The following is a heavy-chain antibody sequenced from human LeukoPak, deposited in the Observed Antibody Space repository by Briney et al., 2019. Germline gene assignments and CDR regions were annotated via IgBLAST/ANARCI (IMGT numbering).Heavy chain of an antibody. Sequence: PSETLSLTCTVSGGSITSTSYYWAWIRQPPGKGLEWIGSIYYSGTTYYNPSLESRVTLSVDTSKNQFSLKLSSVTAADTAVYYCARVRGERGYSYGLGRLFDYWGQGTLVTVSS. V-gene: IGHV4-39*01. CDR1: GGSITSTSYY. CDR3: ARVRGERGYSYGLGRLFDY. J-gene: IGHJ4*02. CDR2: IYYSGTT. D-gene: IGHD5-18*01.